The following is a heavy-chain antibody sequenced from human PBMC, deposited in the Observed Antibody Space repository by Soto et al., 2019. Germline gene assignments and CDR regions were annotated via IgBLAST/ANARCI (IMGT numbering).Heavy chain of an antibody. D-gene: IGHD2-2*01. CDR2: MNPNSGNT. Sequence: ASVKVSCKASGYTFTSYDINWVRQATGQGLEWMGWMNPNSGNTGYAQKFQGRVTMTRNTSISTAYMELSSLRSEDTTVYYCARAHPYCSSTSCYVKMYYYYYYMDVWGKGTTVTVSS. J-gene: IGHJ6*03. CDR1: GYTFTSYD. CDR3: ARAHPYCSSTSCYVKMYYYYYYMDV. V-gene: IGHV1-8*01.